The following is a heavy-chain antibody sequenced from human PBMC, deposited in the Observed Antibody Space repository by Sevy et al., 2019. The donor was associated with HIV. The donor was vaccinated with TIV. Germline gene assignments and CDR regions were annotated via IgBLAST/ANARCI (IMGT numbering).Heavy chain of an antibody. Sequence: ASVKVSCKASGYTFTGYYMHWVRQAPGQGLEWMAWINPNSSCTNYAQKFQGRVTMTRDTSISTEYMELSRLRSDDTAVKYCASGKCRGGSCPRDGNDYWGQGTLVTVSS. CDR1: GYTFTGYY. D-gene: IGHD2-15*01. J-gene: IGHJ4*02. V-gene: IGHV1-2*02. CDR2: INPNSSCT. CDR3: ASGKCRGGSCPRDGNDY.